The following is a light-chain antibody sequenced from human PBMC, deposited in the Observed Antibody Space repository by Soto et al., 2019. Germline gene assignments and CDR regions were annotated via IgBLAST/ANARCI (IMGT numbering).Light chain of an antibody. CDR3: SSYAGDSIYVL. Sequence: QSVLTQPRSVSGSPGQSVSISCTGTSRDVGGYHFVSWYQHHPGRAPKLIIYHVSEWPSGVPDRFSGSKSGDTASLTISGLQAEDEADYYCSSYAGDSIYVLFGGGTKLTVL. J-gene: IGLJ3*02. CDR1: SRDVGGYHF. CDR2: HVS. V-gene: IGLV2-11*01.